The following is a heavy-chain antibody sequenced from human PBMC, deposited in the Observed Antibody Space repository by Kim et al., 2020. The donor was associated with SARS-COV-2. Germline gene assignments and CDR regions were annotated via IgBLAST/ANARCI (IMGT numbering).Heavy chain of an antibody. J-gene: IGHJ4*02. CDR2: ISWNSGSI. Sequence: GGSLRLSCAASGFTFDDYAMHWVRQAPGKGLEWVSGISWNSGSIGYADSVKGRFTISRDNAKNSLYLQMNSLRAEDTALYYCAKDIGAAAGTFDYWGQGTLVTVSS. D-gene: IGHD6-13*01. CDR1: GFTFDDYA. V-gene: IGHV3-9*01. CDR3: AKDIGAAAGTFDY.